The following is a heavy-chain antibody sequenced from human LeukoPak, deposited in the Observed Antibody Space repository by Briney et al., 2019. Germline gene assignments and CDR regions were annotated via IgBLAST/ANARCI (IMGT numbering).Heavy chain of an antibody. D-gene: IGHD3-3*01. CDR2: INPNSGGT. CDR1: GYTFTDYY. V-gene: IGHV1-2*02. Sequence: ASVKVSCKASGYTFTDYYIHWVRQAPGQGLEWMGWINPNSGGTNYAQKFQGRVTMTRDTSISTAYMELSRLRSDDTAVYYCARSLIGFWSGYYMYAFDIWGQGTMVTVSS. J-gene: IGHJ3*02. CDR3: ARSLIGFWSGYYMYAFDI.